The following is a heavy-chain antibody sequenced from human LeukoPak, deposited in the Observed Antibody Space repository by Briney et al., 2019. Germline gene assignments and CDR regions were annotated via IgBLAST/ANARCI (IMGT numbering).Heavy chain of an antibody. J-gene: IGHJ4*02. CDR2: INHSGST. CDR3: ARRGRGYSYGR. Sequence: PSETLSLTCTVSGGSISSYYWSWIRQPPGKGLEWIGEINHSGSTNYNPSLKSRVTISVDTSKNQFSLKLSSVTAADTAVYYCARRGRGYSYGRWGQGTLVTVSS. CDR1: GGSISSYY. V-gene: IGHV4-34*01. D-gene: IGHD5-18*01.